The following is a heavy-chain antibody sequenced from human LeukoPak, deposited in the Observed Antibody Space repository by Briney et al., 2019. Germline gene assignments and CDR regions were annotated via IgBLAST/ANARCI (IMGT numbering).Heavy chain of an antibody. V-gene: IGHV3-23*01. Sequence: GGSLRLSCAASGFTFSRHAMSWVRQAPGKGLEWVSAIRSSGAGTYYADSVKGRFTISRDNSKNTLYLQMNSLRAEDTAVYYCAKSIEPYYDFWSGYSNFDYWGQGTLVTVSS. D-gene: IGHD3-3*01. CDR1: GFTFSRHA. CDR2: IRSSGAGT. J-gene: IGHJ4*02. CDR3: AKSIEPYYDFWSGYSNFDY.